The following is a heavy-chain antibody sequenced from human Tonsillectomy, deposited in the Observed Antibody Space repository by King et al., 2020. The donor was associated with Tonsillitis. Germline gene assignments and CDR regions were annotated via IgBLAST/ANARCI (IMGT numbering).Heavy chain of an antibody. V-gene: IGHV3-66*01. J-gene: IGHJ6*02. CDR2: IYSGGST. D-gene: IGHD4-17*01. CDR3: AREASGDYSDYYSGMDV. CDR1: GFTVSSNY. Sequence: VQLVESGGGLVQPGGSLRLSCAASGFTVSSNYMSWVRQAPGKGLEWVSVIYSGGSTYYADSVKGRFTISRDNSKNTLYLQMNSLRAEDTAVYYCAREASGDYSDYYSGMDVWGQGPTVT.